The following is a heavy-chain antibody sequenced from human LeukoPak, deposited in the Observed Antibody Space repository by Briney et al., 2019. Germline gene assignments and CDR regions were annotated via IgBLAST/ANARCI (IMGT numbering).Heavy chain of an antibody. D-gene: IGHD3-10*01. CDR1: GGTFSSYA. Sequence: ASVKVSCKASGGTFSSYAISWVRQAPGQGLEWMGRIIPIFGTANYAQTFQGRVTITTDESTSTAYMELSSLRSEDTAVYYCARDSGLGWFGELTFDYWGQGTLVTVSS. V-gene: IGHV1-69*05. CDR3: ARDSGLGWFGELTFDY. CDR2: IIPIFGTA. J-gene: IGHJ4*02.